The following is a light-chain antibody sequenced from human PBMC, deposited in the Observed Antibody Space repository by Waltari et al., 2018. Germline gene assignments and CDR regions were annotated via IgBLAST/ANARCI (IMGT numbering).Light chain of an antibody. V-gene: IGLV1-44*01. Sequence: QTLLTQPPSVSGTPGQTVSISCSGGNSNIRSNPVTWYQRLPGAAPKLLLFSNSQRPSGVPDRFSGSKSGNSASLTISGLRSEDEADYYCASWGDSLNGMVFGGGTKLTVL. J-gene: IGLJ2*01. CDR2: SNS. CDR3: ASWGDSLNGMV. CDR1: NSNIRSNP.